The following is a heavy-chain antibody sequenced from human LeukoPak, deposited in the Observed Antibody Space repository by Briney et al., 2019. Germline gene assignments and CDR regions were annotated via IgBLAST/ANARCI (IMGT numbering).Heavy chain of an antibody. Sequence: SETLSLTCAVYGGSFSGYYWTWIRQPPGKGLEWIGEINHSGTTNYNPSLKSRVTILVDTSKNQFSLKLRSVTAADTAVYYCARGGITMAYYGMDVWGRGTPVTVSS. CDR2: INHSGTT. V-gene: IGHV4-34*01. J-gene: IGHJ6*04. CDR1: GGSFSGYY. D-gene: IGHD3-10*01. CDR3: ARGGITMAYYGMDV.